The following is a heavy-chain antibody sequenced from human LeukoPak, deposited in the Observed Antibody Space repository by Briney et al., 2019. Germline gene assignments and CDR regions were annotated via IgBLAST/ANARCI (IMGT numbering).Heavy chain of an antibody. CDR3: ASGEVGVVYRAGGRYYYHYHAMDV. CDR1: GYTFPSYF. Sequence: GASVKVSCKASGYTFPSYFMHWVRQAPGQGLEWMGIINPTGGSTTYAQKFQGRVTMTRDTSTSTVYMELSSLRSDDTAVYYCASGEVGVVYRAGGRYYYHYHAMDVWGEGTTVTVSS. D-gene: IGHD2-8*02. V-gene: IGHV1-46*01. CDR2: INPTGGST. J-gene: IGHJ6*04.